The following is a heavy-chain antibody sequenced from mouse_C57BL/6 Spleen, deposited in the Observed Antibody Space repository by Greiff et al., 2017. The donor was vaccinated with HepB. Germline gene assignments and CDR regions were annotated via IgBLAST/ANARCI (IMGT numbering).Heavy chain of an antibody. J-gene: IGHJ3*01. V-gene: IGHV5-17*01. Sequence: EVKLVESGGGLVKPGGSRKLSCAASGFTFSDYGMHWVRQAPEKGLDWVAYISSGSSTIYYADKVKGRFTISRDNAKDTLFVQMTSLRSEDTAMYYWARSYYYGSSQFAYWGQGTLVTVSA. CDR2: ISSGSSTI. CDR3: ARSYYYGSSQFAY. D-gene: IGHD1-1*01. CDR1: GFTFSDYG.